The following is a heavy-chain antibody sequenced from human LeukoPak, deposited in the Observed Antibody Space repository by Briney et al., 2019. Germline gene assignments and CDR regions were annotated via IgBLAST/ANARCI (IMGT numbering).Heavy chain of an antibody. CDR3: ARFMPSSGAAKSNWNYATGYFDY. CDR1: GGTFSSYA. V-gene: IGHV1-69*05. CDR2: IIPIFGTA. Sequence: SVKVSCKASGGTFSSYAISWVRQAPGQGLEWMGGIIPIFGTANYAQKFQGRVTITTDESTSTAYMELSSLRSEDTAVYYCARFMPSSGAAKSNWNYATGYFDYWGQGTLVTVSS. D-gene: IGHD1-7*01. J-gene: IGHJ4*02.